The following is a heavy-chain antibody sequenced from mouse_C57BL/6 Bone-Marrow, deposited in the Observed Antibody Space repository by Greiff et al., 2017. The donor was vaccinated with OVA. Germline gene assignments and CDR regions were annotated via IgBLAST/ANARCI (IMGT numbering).Heavy chain of an antibody. Sequence: EVKLQQSGAELVRPGSSVKMSCKTSGYTFTSYGINWVKQRPGQGLEWIGYIYPGNGYTEYNEKFKGKATLTSDTSSSTAYLQLSSLTSEDSAIYMCARDETERGDYWGRGTSVTVSS. V-gene: IGHV1-58*01. J-gene: IGHJ4*01. D-gene: IGHD4-1*01. CDR3: ARDETERGDY. CDR2: IYPGNGYT. CDR1: GYTFTSYG.